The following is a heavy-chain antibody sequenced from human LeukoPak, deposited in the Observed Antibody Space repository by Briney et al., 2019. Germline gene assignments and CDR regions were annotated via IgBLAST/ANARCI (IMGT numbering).Heavy chain of an antibody. D-gene: IGHD4-23*01. J-gene: IGHJ5*02. V-gene: IGHV7-4-1*02. CDR2: INTYTGNS. Sequence: ASVSLSLYSSGSGFTFYSLNQVRLHPGLGLERKRWINTYTGNSTYAQGFTGRFVFSLDTSVNTAFLQISSLKAEDTAVYYCARNDYGGKSCDSWGQGTLVTVSS. CDR3: ARNDYGGKSCDS. CDR1: GSGFTFYS.